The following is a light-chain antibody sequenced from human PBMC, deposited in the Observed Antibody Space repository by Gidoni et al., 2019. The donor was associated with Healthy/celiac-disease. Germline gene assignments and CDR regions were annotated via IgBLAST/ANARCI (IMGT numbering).Light chain of an antibody. J-gene: IGKJ1*01. CDR1: QSISSW. CDR2: TAS. V-gene: IGKV1-5*03. Sequence: DIQMPQSPSTLSASVGDRVTITCRASQSISSWLAWYQQKPGKAPKLLIYTASSLESGVPSRFSGSGSGTEFTLTISSLQPDDFATYYCQQYNSYPWTFGQGTKVEIK. CDR3: QQYNSYPWT.